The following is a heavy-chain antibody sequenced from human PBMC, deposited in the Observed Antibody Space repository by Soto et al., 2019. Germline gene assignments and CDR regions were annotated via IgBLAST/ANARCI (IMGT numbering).Heavy chain of an antibody. D-gene: IGHD1-26*01. CDR3: ARGYTFPFDP. CDR2: ISYDGSNK. V-gene: IGHV3-30*03. Sequence: PGGSLRLSCAASGFTFSSYGMHWVRQAPGKGLEWVAIISYDGSNKYYADSVKGRFTISRDNSKNTLYLQMDSLRSEDTAVYYCARGYTFPFDPWGQGTLVTVSS. J-gene: IGHJ5*02. CDR1: GFTFSSYG.